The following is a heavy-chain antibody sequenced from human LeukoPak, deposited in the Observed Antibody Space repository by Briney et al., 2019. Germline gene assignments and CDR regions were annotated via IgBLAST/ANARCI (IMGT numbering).Heavy chain of an antibody. CDR2: ISSSSSYI. Sequence: GGSLRLSCAASGFTFSSYSMTWVRQAPGKGLEWVSSISSSSSYIYYADSVKGRFTISRDNAKNSLYLQMNSLRAEDTAVYYCARDGHQTYYYDSSGYYFSWGQGTLVTVSS. V-gene: IGHV3-21*01. CDR3: ARDGHQTYYYDSSGYYFS. D-gene: IGHD3-22*01. J-gene: IGHJ5*02. CDR1: GFTFSSYS.